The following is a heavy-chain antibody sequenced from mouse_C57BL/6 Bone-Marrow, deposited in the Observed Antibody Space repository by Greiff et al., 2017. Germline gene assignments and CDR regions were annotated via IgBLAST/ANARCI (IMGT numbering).Heavy chain of an antibody. V-gene: IGHV1-50*01. J-gene: IGHJ2*01. Sequence: QVQLQQPGAELVKPGASVKLSCKASGYTFTSYWMQWVKQRPGQGLEWIGEIDPSDSYTNYNQKFKGKATLTVDTSSSTAYMQLSRLTSEDSAVYDCARVYDGYYLSWYFDYWGQGTTLTVSS. CDR3: ARVYDGYYLSWYFDY. CDR1: GYTFTSYW. D-gene: IGHD2-3*01. CDR2: IDPSDSYT.